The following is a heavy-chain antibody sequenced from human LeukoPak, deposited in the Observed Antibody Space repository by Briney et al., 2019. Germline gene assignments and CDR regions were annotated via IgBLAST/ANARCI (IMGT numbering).Heavy chain of an antibody. J-gene: IGHJ4*02. CDR3: ARDLAYSSAY. CDR1: GFTFSSYA. CDR2: ISYDGSNK. D-gene: IGHD6-25*01. Sequence: PGRSLRLSCAASGFTFSSYAMHWVRQAPGKGLEWVAVISYDGSNKYYADSVKGRFTISRDNSKSTLYLQMNSLRAEDTAVYYCARDLAYSSAYWGQGTLVTVSS. V-gene: IGHV3-30-3*01.